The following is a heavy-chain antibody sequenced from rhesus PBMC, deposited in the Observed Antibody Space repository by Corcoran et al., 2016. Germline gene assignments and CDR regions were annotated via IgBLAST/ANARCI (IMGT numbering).Heavy chain of an antibody. Sequence: QVQLVQSGAEVKKPGTSVKVSCKASGYTFTSYYKNWVRQAPGQVLGWRGWIAPSNGNAVYAQKFQGRVTMTRDTSTSTAYMELNSLRSEDTAVYYCARDYYSYNSLDVWGRGVLVTVSS. V-gene: IGHV1-200*01. CDR2: IAPSNGNA. CDR1: GYTFTSYY. J-gene: IGHJ5-2*02. D-gene: IGHD3-16*01. CDR3: ARDYYSYNSLDV.